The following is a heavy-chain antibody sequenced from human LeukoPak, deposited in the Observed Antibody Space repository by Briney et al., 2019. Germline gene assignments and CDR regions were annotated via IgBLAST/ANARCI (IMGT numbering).Heavy chain of an antibody. Sequence: ASVKVSCKASGYTFTCYYMHWVRQAPGQGLEWMGRINPNSGGTNYAQKFQGRVTMTRETAISTAYMEMSRLRADDTAVYYCARGGYIVLVTAYWFDPWGQGTLVTVSS. D-gene: IGHD2-21*02. J-gene: IGHJ5*02. CDR3: ARGGYIVLVTAYWFDP. CDR1: GYTFTCYY. CDR2: INPNSGGT. V-gene: IGHV1-2*06.